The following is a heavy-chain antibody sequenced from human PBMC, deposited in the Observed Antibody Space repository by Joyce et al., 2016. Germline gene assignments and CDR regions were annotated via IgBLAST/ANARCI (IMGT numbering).Heavy chain of an antibody. Sequence: EVQLVESGGRLVQPGGSLRLSCAASGFMFSSYWMIWVRQAPGKGLKWGANINQDVSEKNYVDSVKGRFTISRDNAKKSLYLQMNSLRAEDTAVYYCAREARMQLTYYYFGLDVWGQGTTVVVSS. CDR3: AREARMQLTYYYFGLDV. CDR1: GFMFSSYW. D-gene: IGHD5-18*01. CDR2: INQDVSEK. J-gene: IGHJ6*02. V-gene: IGHV3-7*01.